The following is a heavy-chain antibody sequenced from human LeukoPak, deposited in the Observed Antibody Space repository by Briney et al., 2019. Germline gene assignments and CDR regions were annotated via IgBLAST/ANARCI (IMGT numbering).Heavy chain of an antibody. Sequence: SETLSLTCSVSGGSISSSSYYWGWIRQPPGKVLEWIGNIYYSGSTYYNPSLKSRVTISVDTSKNQFSLKLSSVTAADTAVYYCARLDYYYYMDVWGKGTTVTISS. V-gene: IGHV4-39*01. CDR2: IYYSGST. CDR1: GGSISSSSYY. CDR3: ARLDYYYYMDV. J-gene: IGHJ6*03.